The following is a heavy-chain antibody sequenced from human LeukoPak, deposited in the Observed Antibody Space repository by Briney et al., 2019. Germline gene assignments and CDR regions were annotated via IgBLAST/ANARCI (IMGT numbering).Heavy chain of an antibody. D-gene: IGHD4-23*01. Sequence: GGSLRLSCSASGFNFNYFAMSWIRQAPGKRLEWVSTIGDSGSGGSYADSVRGRFTISRDNSKNIVYLQMHSLRVDDSAVYYCSRIKYGGNSGYHFDYWGEGTLVTVSS. V-gene: IGHV3-23*01. CDR2: IGDSGSGG. CDR1: GFNFNYFA. J-gene: IGHJ4*02. CDR3: SRIKYGGNSGYHFDY.